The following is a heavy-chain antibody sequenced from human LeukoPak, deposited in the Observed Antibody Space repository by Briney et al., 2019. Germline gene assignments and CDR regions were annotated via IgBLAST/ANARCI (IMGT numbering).Heavy chain of an antibody. CDR1: GFTFDDYA. CDR2: ISWNSGSI. V-gene: IGHV3-9*01. Sequence: GGSLRLSCAASGFTFDDYAMHWVRQAPGKGLEWVSGISWNSGSIGYADSVKGRFTISRDNAKNSLYLQMNSLRAEDTALYYCAKDMRQAGYYYYGMDVWGQGTTVTVSS. J-gene: IGHJ6*02. CDR3: AKDMRQAGYYYYGMDV.